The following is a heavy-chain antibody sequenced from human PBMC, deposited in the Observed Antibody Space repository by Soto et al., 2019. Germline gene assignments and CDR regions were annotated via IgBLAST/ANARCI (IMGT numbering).Heavy chain of an antibody. Sequence: EVQLVESGGGLVQPGGSLRLYCVASGFTFSSDWMHWVRQAPGKGLVWVSRINSDGSSRSSGDSVKGRFTISRDNAKNTLYLQMNSLRAEDTAVYYCARGVAGAGGSYGMDVWGQGTTVTVSS. CDR2: INSDGSSR. J-gene: IGHJ6*02. CDR1: GFTFSSDW. V-gene: IGHV3-74*01. D-gene: IGHD6-13*01. CDR3: ARGVAGAGGSYGMDV.